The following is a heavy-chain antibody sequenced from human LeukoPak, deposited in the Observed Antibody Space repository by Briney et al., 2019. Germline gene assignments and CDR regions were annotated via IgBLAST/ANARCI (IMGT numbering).Heavy chain of an antibody. Sequence: GGSLRLSCAASRFTFSSYGMHWVRQAPGKGLEWVAFIRYDGSNKYYADSVKGRFTISRDNSKNTPYLQMNSLRAEDTAVYYCAKYLSTVHFDYWGQGTLVTVSS. CDR3: AKYLSTVHFDY. V-gene: IGHV3-30*02. CDR2: IRYDGSNK. J-gene: IGHJ4*02. CDR1: RFTFSSYG. D-gene: IGHD2/OR15-2a*01.